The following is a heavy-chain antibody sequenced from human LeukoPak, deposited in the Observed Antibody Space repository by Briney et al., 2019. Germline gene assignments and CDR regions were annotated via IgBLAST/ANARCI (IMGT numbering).Heavy chain of an antibody. CDR2: VYYTGGT. J-gene: IGHJ5*02. D-gene: IGHD2-8*01. CDR3: ARRVRGTVLMVYAIEGVGDWFDP. Sequence: PSETLSLTCSVSGDSITSSSYYWAWIHQPPERGLEWIGSVYYTGGTNYSPSLKSRVPMSVDTSKNQFSLMLSSVTAADTAVYYCARRVRGTVLMVYAIEGVGDWFDPWGQGTLVTVSS. CDR1: GDSITSSSYY. V-gene: IGHV4-39*01.